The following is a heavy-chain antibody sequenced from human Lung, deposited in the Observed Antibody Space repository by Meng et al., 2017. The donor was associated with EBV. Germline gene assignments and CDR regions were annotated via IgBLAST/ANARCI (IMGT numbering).Heavy chain of an antibody. CDR1: GDSVTNKNKY. Sequence: QRRRQEPGPGLGKPSETLSLTCSVSGDSVTNKNKYWGWIRQPPGKGLEWIGNIYYSGRTNYNPSLTSRVAISVDTSKNQFSLRLNSVTAADSAIYSCARGDLDGDCYYCLDFWGQGALVTVSS. CDR2: IYYSGRT. J-gene: IGHJ4*02. V-gene: IGHV4-39*07. CDR3: ARGDLDGDCYYCLDF. D-gene: IGHD2-21*02.